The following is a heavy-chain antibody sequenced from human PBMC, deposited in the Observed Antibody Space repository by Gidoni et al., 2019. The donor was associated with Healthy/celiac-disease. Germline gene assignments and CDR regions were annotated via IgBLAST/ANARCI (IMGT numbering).Heavy chain of an antibody. Sequence: QVQLVESGGGVVQPGRSLRLSLAASGFTFRSYGMHWVRQAPGKGLEWVAVISYDGSNKYYADSVKGRFTISRDNSKNTLYLQMNSLRAEDTAVYYCAGTYGDGRERGQGTLVTVSS. J-gene: IGHJ4*02. CDR2: ISYDGSNK. V-gene: IGHV3-30*03. CDR1: GFTFRSYG. D-gene: IGHD4-17*01. CDR3: AGTYGDGRE.